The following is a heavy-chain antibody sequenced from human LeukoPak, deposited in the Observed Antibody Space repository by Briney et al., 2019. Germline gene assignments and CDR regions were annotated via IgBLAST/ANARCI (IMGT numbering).Heavy chain of an antibody. CDR2: IKQDGSEK. D-gene: IGHD5-24*01. J-gene: IGHJ4*02. Sequence: GRSLRLSCAASGFTFSSYGMHWVRQAPGKGLEWVANIKQDGSEKYYVDSVKGRFTISRDNAKNSLYLQMNSLRAEDTAVYYCARVTDGYNSWYFDYWGQGALVTVSS. V-gene: IGHV3-7*03. CDR1: GFTFSSYG. CDR3: ARVTDGYNSWYFDY.